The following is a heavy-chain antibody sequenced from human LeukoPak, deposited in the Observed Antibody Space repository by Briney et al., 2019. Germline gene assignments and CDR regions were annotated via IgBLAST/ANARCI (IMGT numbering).Heavy chain of an antibody. CDR3: ATSLGAAARPVAFDI. J-gene: IGHJ3*02. CDR2: IYYSGST. CDR1: GGSISSYY. D-gene: IGHD6-13*01. V-gene: IGHV4-59*01. Sequence: PSETLSLTCTVSGGSISSYYWSWIRQPPGKGLEWIGYIYYSGSTNYNPSLKSRVTISVDTSKNQFSLKLSSVTAADTAVYYCATSLGAAARPVAFDIWGQGTMVTVSS.